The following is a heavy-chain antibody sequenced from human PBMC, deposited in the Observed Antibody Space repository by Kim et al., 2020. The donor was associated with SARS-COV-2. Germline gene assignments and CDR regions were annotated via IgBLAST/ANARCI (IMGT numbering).Heavy chain of an antibody. J-gene: IGHJ4*02. D-gene: IGHD4-17*01. Sequence: SETLSLTCTVSDDSVTTNYWNWFRQPPGRGLEWIGYIHYNGNTQSNSSLRSRVTILLDTSNNQFSLELTSVTAADTAVYFCAGGSGWSKVTTGYWGQGILITVSS. CDR2: IHYNGNT. CDR3: AGGSGWSKVTTGY. CDR1: DDSVTTNY. V-gene: IGHV4-59*02.